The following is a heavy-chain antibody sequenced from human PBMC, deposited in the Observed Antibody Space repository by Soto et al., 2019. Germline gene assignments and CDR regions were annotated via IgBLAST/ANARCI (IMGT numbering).Heavy chain of an antibody. V-gene: IGHV6-1*01. Sequence: QSPTLSLTCAISGDSVSSNSAAWNWIRQSPSRGLEWLGRTYYRSKWYNDYAVSVKSRITINPDTSKNQFSLQLNSVTPEDTAVYYCARVVYGDYVSWFDPWGQGTLVTVSS. D-gene: IGHD4-17*01. CDR2: TYYRSKWYN. CDR1: GDSVSSNSAA. CDR3: ARVVYGDYVSWFDP. J-gene: IGHJ5*02.